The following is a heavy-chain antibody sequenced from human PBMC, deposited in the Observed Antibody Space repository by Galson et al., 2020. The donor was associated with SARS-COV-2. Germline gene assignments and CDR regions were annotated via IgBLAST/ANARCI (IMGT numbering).Heavy chain of an antibody. CDR3: ARGTYGTSWCWHGAFGV. J-gene: IGHJ3*01. CDR1: GFTFSTYA. Sequence: QLGESLKISCAASGFTFSTYAMHWVRQAPDKGLEWVAVLSNDGSSKYYADSVKGRFTISRDNSKTTLYLQMSSLSVEDTAVYYCARGTYGTSWCWHGAFGVLGQGTMVTVSS. CDR2: LSNDGSSK. V-gene: IGHV3-30*04. D-gene: IGHD2-8*01.